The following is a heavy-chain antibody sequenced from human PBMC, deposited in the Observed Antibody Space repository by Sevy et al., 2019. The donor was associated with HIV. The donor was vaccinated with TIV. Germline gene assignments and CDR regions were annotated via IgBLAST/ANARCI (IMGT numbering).Heavy chain of an antibody. CDR3: ARVAKEALAFDI. CDR2: ISSSSSYI. Sequence: GESLKISCAASGFTFSSYSMNWVRQAPGKGLEWVSSISSSSSYIYYADSVKGRFTISRDNAKNSLYLQMNSLRAEDTAVYYCARVAKEALAFDIWGQGTMVTVSS. J-gene: IGHJ3*02. V-gene: IGHV3-21*01. CDR1: GFTFSSYS.